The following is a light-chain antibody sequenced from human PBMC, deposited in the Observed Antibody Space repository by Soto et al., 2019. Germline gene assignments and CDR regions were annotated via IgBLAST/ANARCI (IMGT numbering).Light chain of an antibody. CDR3: CSYAGSSTYV. Sequence: QSVLTQPASVSGSPGQSITISCTGTSSDFGSYKLVSWYQQHPGKAPKLMIYEDSKRPSGVFNRFSGSKSGNTASLTISGLQAEDDADYYCCSYAGSSTYVFGTGTKVTVL. V-gene: IGLV2-23*01. CDR1: SSDFGSYKL. J-gene: IGLJ1*01. CDR2: EDS.